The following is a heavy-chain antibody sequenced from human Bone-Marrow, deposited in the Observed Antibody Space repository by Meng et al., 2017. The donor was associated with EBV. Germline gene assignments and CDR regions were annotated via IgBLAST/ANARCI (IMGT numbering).Heavy chain of an antibody. D-gene: IGHD6-19*01. CDR1: GDSISSFYY. J-gene: IGHJ5*02. V-gene: IGHV4-39*01. Sequence: RVRGSGPGHVEPSETLSLTCTVSGDSISSFYYWGWIRQPPGRGLEWIGSVHYTGSTYYSPSLKSRVTVSVDTSKNQFSLRLTSVTAADTAVYYCARPFPSWQSPRLDPFGAWGQGTLVTVSS. CDR2: VHYTGST. CDR3: ARPFPSWQSPRLDPFGA.